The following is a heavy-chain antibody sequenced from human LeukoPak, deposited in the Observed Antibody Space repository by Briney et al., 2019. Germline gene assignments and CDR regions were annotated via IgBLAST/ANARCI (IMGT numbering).Heavy chain of an antibody. CDR1: GGSFSGYY. Sequence: PSETLSLTCAVYGGSFSGYYWSWIRQPPGKGLEWIGEINHSGSTNYNPSLKSRVTISVDTSKNQFSLKLSSVTAADTAVYYCARHMADKWELQFDYWGQGTLVTVSS. D-gene: IGHD1-26*01. CDR2: INHSGST. V-gene: IGHV4-34*01. J-gene: IGHJ4*02. CDR3: ARHMADKWELQFDY.